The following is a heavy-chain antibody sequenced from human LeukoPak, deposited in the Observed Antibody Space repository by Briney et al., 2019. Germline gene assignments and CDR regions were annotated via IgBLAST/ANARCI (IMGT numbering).Heavy chain of an antibody. CDR2: IWYDGSNK. CDR3: ARDGSGDYSNDYYYFYMDV. J-gene: IGHJ6*03. CDR1: GFTFSSYG. Sequence: PGGSLRLSCAASGFTFSSYGMHWVRQAPGKGLEWVAVIWYDGSNKYYADSVKGRFTISRDKSKNTLYLQMNSLRAEDTAVYYCARDGSGDYSNDYYYFYMDVWGKGTTVTVSS. D-gene: IGHD4-11*01. V-gene: IGHV3-33*01.